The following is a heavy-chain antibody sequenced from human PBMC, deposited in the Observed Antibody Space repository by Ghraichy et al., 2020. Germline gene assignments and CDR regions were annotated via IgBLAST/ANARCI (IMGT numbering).Heavy chain of an antibody. CDR2: ISYDGNTQ. CDR3: TRDREEAAFGVLSPLGY. Sequence: TLNISCAASGFTFTKYAMHWVRQAPGKGLEWVAVISYDGNTQYYADSVKGRFTTSRDNSKNTLYLQMNSLRAEDTAVYYCTRDREEAAFGVLSPLGYWGQGVLVIVSS. J-gene: IGHJ4*02. V-gene: IGHV3-30-3*01. CDR1: GFTFTKYA. D-gene: IGHD3-3*01.